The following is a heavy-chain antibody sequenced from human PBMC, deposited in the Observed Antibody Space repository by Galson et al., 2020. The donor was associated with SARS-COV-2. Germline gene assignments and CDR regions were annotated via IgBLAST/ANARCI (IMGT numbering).Heavy chain of an antibody. D-gene: IGHD6-19*01. J-gene: IGHJ5*02. CDR3: AKGSGWSRFDP. CDR2: ISGSVGST. V-gene: IGHV3-23*01. Sequence: GGSLRLSCAASGFTFSSYSMSWVRQAPGKGLEWVSAISGSVGSTYYADSVKGRFTISRDNSKNPRYLQMNSLRAEDTAVYYCAKGSGWSRFDPWGQGTLVTVSS. CDR1: GFTFSSYS.